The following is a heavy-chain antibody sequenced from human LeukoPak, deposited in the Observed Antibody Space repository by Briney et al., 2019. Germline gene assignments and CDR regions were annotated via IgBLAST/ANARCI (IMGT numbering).Heavy chain of an antibody. CDR2: ASYSGTT. D-gene: IGHD5-12*01. CDR1: DDSLSSYY. V-gene: IGHV4-59*01. CDR3: ARVGGWLTPD. Sequence: PSETLSLTCSVSDDSLSSYYWNWFRQPPGKGLEWVGLASYSGTTKYNPSLKSRLTISEDKSKNQCSLTLNSVTAADTAVYYCARVGGWLTPDWGQGTLVTVSS. J-gene: IGHJ4*02.